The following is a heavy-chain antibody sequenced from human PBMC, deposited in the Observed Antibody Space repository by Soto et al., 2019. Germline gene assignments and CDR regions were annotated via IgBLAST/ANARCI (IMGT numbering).Heavy chain of an antibody. V-gene: IGHV5-51*01. CDR2: IYPGDSDT. CDR1: GYSFTSYW. J-gene: IGHJ4*02. CDR3: ARQLYSSSSVVDY. Sequence: PGESLKVSCKGSGYSFTSYWIGWVRQMPGKGLEWMGIIYPGDSDTRYSPSFQGQVTISADKSISTAYLQWSSLKASDTATYYCARQLYSSSSVVDYWGQGTLVTVSS. D-gene: IGHD6-6*01.